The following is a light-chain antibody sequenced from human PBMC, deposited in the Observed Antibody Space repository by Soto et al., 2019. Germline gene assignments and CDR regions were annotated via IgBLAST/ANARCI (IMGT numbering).Light chain of an antibody. CDR1: QTIDVY. J-gene: IGKJ1*01. CDR3: QQSYMTPRT. V-gene: IGKV1-39*01. CDR2: AES. Sequence: DIQLTQSPSSLSASVGDRVSITCRASQTIDVYLNWYLQKPGRAPQLLIYAESKLQGGVPSRFSGSASGTDFTLIISSLQPGDSGTDFGQQSYMTPRTFGQGTKVEI.